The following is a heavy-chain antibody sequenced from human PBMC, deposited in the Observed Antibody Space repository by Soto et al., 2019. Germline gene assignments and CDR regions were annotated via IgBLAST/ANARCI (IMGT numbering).Heavy chain of an antibody. CDR1: GFTFSSYA. J-gene: IGHJ6*02. D-gene: IGHD6-13*01. V-gene: IGHV3-30-3*01. CDR2: ISYDGSNK. Sequence: QVQLVESGGGVVQPGRSLRLSCAASGFTFSSYAMHWVRQAPGKGLEWVAVISYDGSNKYYADSVKGRFTISRDNSKNTLYLQMNSLRAEDTAVYYCARERYSSSWYSPTYYYYYGMDVWAKGPRSPSP. CDR3: ARERYSSSWYSPTYYYYYGMDV.